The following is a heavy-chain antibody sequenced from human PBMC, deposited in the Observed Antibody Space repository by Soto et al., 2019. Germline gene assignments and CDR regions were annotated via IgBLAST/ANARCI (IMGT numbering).Heavy chain of an antibody. CDR2: IDWDDDK. V-gene: IGHV2-70*11. Sequence: SGPTLVNPTQTLTLTCTFSGFSLSTSGMCVSWIRQPPGKALEWLARIDWDDDKYYSTSLKTRLTISKDTSKNQVVLTMTNMDPVDTATYYCARATYYFDSSGYAAYYFEYWGQGTLVTVSS. CDR1: GFSLSTSGMC. D-gene: IGHD3-22*01. J-gene: IGHJ4*02. CDR3: ARATYYFDSSGYAAYYFEY.